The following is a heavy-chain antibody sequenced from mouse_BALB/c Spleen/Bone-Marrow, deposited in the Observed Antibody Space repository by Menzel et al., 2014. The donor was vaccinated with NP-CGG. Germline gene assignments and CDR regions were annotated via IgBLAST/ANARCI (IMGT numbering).Heavy chain of an antibody. V-gene: IGHV1S56*01. CDR3: ARRANYWYFDV. CDR2: IYPGDGST. CDR1: GYTFTSYD. J-gene: IGHJ1*01. Sequence: VQRVESEPELVKPGALVKISCKASGYTFTSYDINWVKQRPGQGLEWIGWIYPGDGSTKYNEKFKGKATLTADNSSSTAYMQLSSLTSENSAVYFCARRANYWYFDVWGAGTTVTVSS. D-gene: IGHD3-3*01.